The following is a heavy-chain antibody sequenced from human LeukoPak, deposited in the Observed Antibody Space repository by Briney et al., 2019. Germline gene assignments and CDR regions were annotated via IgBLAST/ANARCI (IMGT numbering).Heavy chain of an antibody. D-gene: IGHD4-17*01. CDR3: AREHYGDHMR. CDR1: GFTFSRYW. V-gene: IGHV3-7*01. J-gene: IGHJ4*02. CDR2: IKQDGSEK. Sequence: GGSLRLSCAASGFTFSRYWMSWVRQAPGKGLEWVANIKQDGSEKYYVDSVKGRFTISRDNAKNSLYLQMNSLRVEDTAVYYCAREHYGDHMRWGQGTLVTVSS.